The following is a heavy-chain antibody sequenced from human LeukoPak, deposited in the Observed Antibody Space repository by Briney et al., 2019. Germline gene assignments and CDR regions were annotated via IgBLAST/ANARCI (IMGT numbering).Heavy chain of an antibody. D-gene: IGHD2-21*02. CDR2: IKQDGSEK. J-gene: IGHJ4*02. CDR3: ARDQEVTAMWAFDY. CDR1: GFTFSSYW. Sequence: GGSLRLSCAASGFTFSSYWMSWVRQAPGKGLEWVANIKQDGSEKYYVDSVKGRFTISRDNAKDSLYLQMNSLRAEDTAVYYCARDQEVTAMWAFDYWGQGTLVTVSS. V-gene: IGHV3-7*01.